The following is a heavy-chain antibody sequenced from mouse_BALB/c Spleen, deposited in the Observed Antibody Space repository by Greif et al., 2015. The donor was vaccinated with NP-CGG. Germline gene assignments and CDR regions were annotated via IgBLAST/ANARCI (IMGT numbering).Heavy chain of an antibody. Sequence: QVQLQQSGTELVKPGASVKISCKASGYTFTDYYINWVKQKPGQGLEWIGWIYPGSGNTKYNEKFKGKATLTVGTSSSTAYMQLSSLTSEDTAVYFCARRTGAEAMDYWGQGTSVTVSS. D-gene: IGHD4-1*01. J-gene: IGHJ4*01. CDR1: GYTFTDYY. CDR2: IYPGSGNT. V-gene: IGHV1-84*02. CDR3: ARRTGAEAMDY.